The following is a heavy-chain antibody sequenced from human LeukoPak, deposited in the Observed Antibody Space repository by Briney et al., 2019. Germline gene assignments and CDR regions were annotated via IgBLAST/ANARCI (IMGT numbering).Heavy chain of an antibody. CDR2: ISGSGGST. CDR1: VFTFSTYG. V-gene: IGHV3-23*01. Sequence: GGSLRLSCVASVFTFSTYGMSWVRQSPGNGLEGVSAISGSGGSTYYADSVTGRFTIPRDNSKNTLYLQMNSLRAEDTAVYYCAMDSSGYYNSNAFDIWGQGTMVTVSS. J-gene: IGHJ3*02. CDR3: AMDSSGYYNSNAFDI. D-gene: IGHD3-22*01.